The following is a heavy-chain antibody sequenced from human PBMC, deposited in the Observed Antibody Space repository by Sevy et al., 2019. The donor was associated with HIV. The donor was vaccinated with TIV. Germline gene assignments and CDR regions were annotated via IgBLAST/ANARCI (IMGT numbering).Heavy chain of an antibody. CDR3: AGEPDYYDSSGYYSFFDY. D-gene: IGHD3-22*01. Sequence: GGSLRLSCAASGFTFSSYSMNWVRQAPGKGREGGSYISSSSSTIYYADSVKGRFTISRDNAKNSLYLQINSLRDEDTAAYYCAGEPDYYDSSGYYSFFDYWGQGTLVTVSS. CDR1: GFTFSSYS. J-gene: IGHJ4*02. V-gene: IGHV3-48*02. CDR2: ISSSSSTI.